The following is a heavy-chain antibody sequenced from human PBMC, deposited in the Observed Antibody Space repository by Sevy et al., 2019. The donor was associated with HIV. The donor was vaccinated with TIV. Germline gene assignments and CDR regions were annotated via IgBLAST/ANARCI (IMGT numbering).Heavy chain of an antibody. J-gene: IGHJ5*02. V-gene: IGHV4-39*01. CDR3: ARLEDDYDFWSGSPHRWFDP. D-gene: IGHD3-3*01. Sequence: SETLSLTCTVSGGSISSSSYYWGWIHQPPGKGLEWIGSIYYSGSTYYNPSLKSRVTISVDTSKNQFSLKLSSVTAADTAVYYCARLEDDYDFWSGSPHRWFDPWGQGTLVTVSS. CDR1: GGSISSSSYY. CDR2: IYYSGST.